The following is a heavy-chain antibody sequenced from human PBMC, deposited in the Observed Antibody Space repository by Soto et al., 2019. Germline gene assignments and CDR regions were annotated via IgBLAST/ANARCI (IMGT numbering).Heavy chain of an antibody. D-gene: IGHD5-18*01. CDR3: AKDQGYTYGPSDY. V-gene: IGHV3-30*18. Sequence: QVQLVESGGGVVQPGRSLRLSCAASGFTFSSYAMHWVRQAPGKGLEWVAVISYDGSNEYYSHTVKGGFTISRDNSQNTLYLQLNSLRAEDTDVYYCAKDQGYTYGPSDYCGQGTLVTVSS. J-gene: IGHJ4*02. CDR1: GFTFSSYA. CDR2: ISYDGSNE.